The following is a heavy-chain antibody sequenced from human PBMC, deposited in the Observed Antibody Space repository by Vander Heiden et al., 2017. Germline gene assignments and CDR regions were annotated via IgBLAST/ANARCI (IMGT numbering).Heavy chain of an antibody. D-gene: IGHD5-12*01. V-gene: IGHV3-11*01. J-gene: IGHJ3*02. CDR1: GFTFSDYY. CDR2: ISSSGRTR. CDR3: ASKARGAFDI. Sequence: QVQLVESGGGLVKPGGSLRLSCAASGFTFSDYYMSWIRQAPGKGLEWVSYISSSGRTRDYADSVKGRFTISRDNAKNSLYLKMKRLRAEDTAVYDGASKARGAFDIWGQGTMVTVYS.